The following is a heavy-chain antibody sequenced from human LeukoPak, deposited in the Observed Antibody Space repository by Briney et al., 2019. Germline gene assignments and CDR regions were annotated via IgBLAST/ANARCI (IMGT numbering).Heavy chain of an antibody. D-gene: IGHD3-10*01. CDR3: ARDLSLTMVRGVID. CDR2: IRQDGTER. CDR1: KLTFSNYW. V-gene: IGHV3-7*01. Sequence: GGALRLSCAASKLTFSNYWMNWVRQAPGKGLEGVANIRQDGTERSYVDSVKGRFTISRDNAKNTLFLQMNSLRAEDTAVYYCARDLSLTMVRGVIDWGQGTLVTVSS. J-gene: IGHJ4*02.